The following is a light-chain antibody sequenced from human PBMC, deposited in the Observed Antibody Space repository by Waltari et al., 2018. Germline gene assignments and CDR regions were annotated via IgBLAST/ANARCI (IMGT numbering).Light chain of an antibody. V-gene: IGLV3-9*01. J-gene: IGLJ3*02. Sequence: SYELSQPLSVSVALGQTANLTCGEKDIRIKNLHWYQNKPGQAPVPVIYRDRSRPSGIPERFSGSNSGNTATLTISRAQAGDEADYYCQVWDSSTAWVFGGGTKLAVL. CDR2: RDR. CDR3: QVWDSSTAWV. CDR1: DIRIKN.